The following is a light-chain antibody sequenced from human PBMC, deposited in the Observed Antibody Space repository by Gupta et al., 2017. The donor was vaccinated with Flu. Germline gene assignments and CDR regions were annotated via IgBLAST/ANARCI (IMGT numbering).Light chain of an antibody. CDR1: RLGDKS. Sequence: PGQTVSITCFGDRLGDKSVYWYQQRPDQSPVLVMYQNNKRPSGIPERFSGANSGNTATLTIGGTQAMDEADYYCQAWGNGIYVFGTGTEVTVL. CDR2: QNN. J-gene: IGLJ1*01. V-gene: IGLV3-1*01. CDR3: QAWGNGIYV.